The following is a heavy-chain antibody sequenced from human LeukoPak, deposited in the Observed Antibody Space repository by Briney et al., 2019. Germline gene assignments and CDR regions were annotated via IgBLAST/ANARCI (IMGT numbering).Heavy chain of an antibody. CDR2: ISAYNGNT. CDR3: ARVPIAAAATTYYYYYYYMYV. V-gene: IGHV1-18*01. J-gene: IGHJ6*03. Sequence: ASVKVSCKASGYTFTSYGISWVRQAPAQGLEWMGWISAYNGNTNYAQKLQGRVTMTTDTSTSTAYMELRSLRSDDTAVDYCARVPIAAAATTYYYYYYYMYVWGKGTTVTVSS. CDR1: GYTFTSYG. D-gene: IGHD6-13*01.